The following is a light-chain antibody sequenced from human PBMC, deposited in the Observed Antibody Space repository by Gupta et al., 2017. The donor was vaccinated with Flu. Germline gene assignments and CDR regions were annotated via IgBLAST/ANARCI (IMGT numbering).Light chain of an antibody. CDR3: QQYNSYPWT. Sequence: DIHMTQSPSTVSASVGDRVTITCRASQSISRYLAWHQQKPGKAPNSLIYMASSLEIGVPSRFSGSGSGTEFTLTISSLQPDDFATYYCQQYNSYPWTFGQGTKVEIK. CDR1: QSISRY. CDR2: MAS. V-gene: IGKV1-5*03. J-gene: IGKJ1*01.